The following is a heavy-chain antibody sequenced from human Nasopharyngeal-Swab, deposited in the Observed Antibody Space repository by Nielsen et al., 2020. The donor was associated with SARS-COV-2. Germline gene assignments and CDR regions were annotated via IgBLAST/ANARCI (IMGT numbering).Heavy chain of an antibody. D-gene: IGHD6-13*01. CDR3: ARDPMWEQQLLFDP. CDR2: INSDGSST. J-gene: IGHJ5*02. Sequence: VRQAPGKGLVRVSRINSDGSSTSYADSVKGRFTISRDNAKNTLYLQMNSLRAEDTAVYYCARDPMWEQQLLFDPWGQGTLVTVSS. V-gene: IGHV3-74*01.